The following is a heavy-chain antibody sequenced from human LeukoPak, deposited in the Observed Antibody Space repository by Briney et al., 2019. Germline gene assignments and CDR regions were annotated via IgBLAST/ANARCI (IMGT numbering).Heavy chain of an antibody. Sequence: PGGSLRLSCAASGFSFSNYAMTWVRQAPGKGLESVSGISGGGGGTYYADSVKGRFTISRDNSKNTLYLQMNSLRAEDTAVYYCAKWGDYDVLTGYYVSDYWGQGTLVTVSS. J-gene: IGHJ4*02. D-gene: IGHD3-9*01. CDR3: AKWGDYDVLTGYYVSDY. V-gene: IGHV3-23*01. CDR2: ISGGGGGT. CDR1: GFSFSNYA.